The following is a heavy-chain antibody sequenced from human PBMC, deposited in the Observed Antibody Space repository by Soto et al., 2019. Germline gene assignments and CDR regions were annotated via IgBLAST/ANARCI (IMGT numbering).Heavy chain of an antibody. CDR3: AREDSSGYYLDYYFDY. J-gene: IGHJ4*02. V-gene: IGHV6-1*01. Sequence: SPTLSLTCAISGDSVSSNSAAWNWIRQSPSRGLEWLGRTYYRSKWYNDYAVSVKSRITINPDTSKNQFSLQLNSVTPEDTAVYYCAREDSSGYYLDYYFDYWGQGTLVTVSS. D-gene: IGHD3-22*01. CDR2: TYYRSKWYN. CDR1: GDSVSSNSAA.